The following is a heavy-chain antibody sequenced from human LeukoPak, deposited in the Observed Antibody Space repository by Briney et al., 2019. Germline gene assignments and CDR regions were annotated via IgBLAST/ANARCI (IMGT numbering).Heavy chain of an antibody. Sequence: GGSLRLTCAASGFTFSSYSMNWVSHAPAKGLEWVSSISSSSSYIYYADSVKCRFTISRDNAKNSLYLQMNSLRAEDTAVYYCASPCHHCSSTSWYNNALDICGQGTMVTVSS. CDR3: ASPCHHCSSTSWYNNALDI. D-gene: IGHD2-2*02. J-gene: IGHJ3*02. V-gene: IGHV3-21*01. CDR2: ISSSSSYI. CDR1: GFTFSSYS.